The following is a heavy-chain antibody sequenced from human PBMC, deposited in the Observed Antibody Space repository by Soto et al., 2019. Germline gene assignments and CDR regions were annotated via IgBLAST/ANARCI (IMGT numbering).Heavy chain of an antibody. Sequence: QITLKESGPTLVKPTQTLTLTCTFSGFSLSTSGVGVGWIRQPPGKALEWLALIYWDDDKRYSPSLKSRLTIPKDPPKNQVVLKMTNMDPVDTATYYCVPKGGGDRILDYWGQGTLVTVSS. V-gene: IGHV2-5*02. CDR3: VPKGGGDRILDY. CDR2: IYWDDDK. CDR1: GFSLSTSGVG. D-gene: IGHD3-16*01. J-gene: IGHJ4*02.